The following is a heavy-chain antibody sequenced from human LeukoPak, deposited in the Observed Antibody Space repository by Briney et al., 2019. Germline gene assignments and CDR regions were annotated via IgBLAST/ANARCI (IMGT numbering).Heavy chain of an antibody. D-gene: IGHD5-18*01. CDR1: EFNFSSYA. Sequence: GRSLRLSCAASEFNFSSYAMHWVRQAPGYGLERVAVISYDGSNKYYADSVKGRFTISRDNSKNTLYLQMNSLRAEDTAVYYCARELRGYSYGPFDYWGQGTLVTVSS. J-gene: IGHJ4*02. CDR3: ARELRGYSYGPFDY. CDR2: ISYDGSNK. V-gene: IGHV3-30*04.